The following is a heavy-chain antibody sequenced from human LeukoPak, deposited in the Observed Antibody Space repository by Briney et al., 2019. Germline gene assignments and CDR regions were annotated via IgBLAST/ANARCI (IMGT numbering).Heavy chain of an antibody. CDR3: AKDHRKAAAGTFDY. Sequence: GQSLRLSCAASGFTFSSYAMSWVRQLPGEGLEWVSAISGSGGSTYYADSVKGRFTISRDNSKNTLCLQMNSLRAEDTAVYYCAKDHRKAAAGTFDYWGQGTLVTVSS. J-gene: IGHJ4*02. D-gene: IGHD6-13*01. V-gene: IGHV3-23*01. CDR1: GFTFSSYA. CDR2: ISGSGGST.